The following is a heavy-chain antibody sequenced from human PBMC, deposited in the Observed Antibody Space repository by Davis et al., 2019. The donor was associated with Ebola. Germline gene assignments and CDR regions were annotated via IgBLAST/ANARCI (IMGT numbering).Heavy chain of an antibody. CDR1: GFTFSSYA. Sequence: GESLKISCAASGFTFSSYAMHWVRQAPGKGLEWVAVISYEGSNKYYADSVKGRFTISRDNSKNTLYLQMNSLRAEDTAVYYCARDAVAARTGGGDGMDVWGQGTTVTVSS. J-gene: IGHJ6*02. CDR2: ISYEGSNK. CDR3: ARDAVAARTGGGDGMDV. V-gene: IGHV3-30-3*01. D-gene: IGHD6-6*01.